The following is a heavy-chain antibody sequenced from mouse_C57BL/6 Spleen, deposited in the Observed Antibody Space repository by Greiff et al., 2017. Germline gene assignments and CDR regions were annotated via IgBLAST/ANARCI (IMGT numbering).Heavy chain of an antibody. CDR1: GYTFTDYA. Sequence: VQLKQSGPELVRPGVSVKISCKGSGYTFTDYAMHWVKQSHAKSLEGIGVISTYYGDASYNQKFKDKATMTVDESSSTAYMELVRLSSESSAFYYCARPLYYFDYWGQGTTLTVSS. V-gene: IGHV1-67*01. CDR2: ISTYYGDA. D-gene: IGHD6-1*01. CDR3: ARPLYYFDY. J-gene: IGHJ2*01.